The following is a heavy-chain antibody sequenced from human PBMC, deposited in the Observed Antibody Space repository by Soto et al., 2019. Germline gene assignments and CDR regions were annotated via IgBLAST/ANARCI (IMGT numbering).Heavy chain of an antibody. Sequence: GGSLRLSCAASGFTFSSYWMSWGRQAPGKGLEWVANIKQDGSEKYYVDSVKGRFTISRDNAKNSLYLQMNSLRAEDTAVYYCARIGYYDSSPFDYWGQGTLVTVSS. D-gene: IGHD3-22*01. V-gene: IGHV3-7*03. CDR2: IKQDGSEK. CDR3: ARIGYYDSSPFDY. CDR1: GFTFSSYW. J-gene: IGHJ4*02.